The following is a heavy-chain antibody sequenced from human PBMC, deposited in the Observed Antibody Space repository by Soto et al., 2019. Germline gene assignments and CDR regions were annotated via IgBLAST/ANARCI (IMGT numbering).Heavy chain of an antibody. J-gene: IGHJ3*02. V-gene: IGHV4-59*01. CDR3: ARLYYYDSSGYAPAAFDI. Sequence: SETLSLTCTVSGGSISSYYWSWIRQPPGKGLEWIGYIYYSGSTNYNPSLKSRVTISVDTSKNQFSLKLSSVTAADTAVYYCARLYYYDSSGYAPAAFDIWGQGTMVTVSS. CDR2: IYYSGST. CDR1: GGSISSYY. D-gene: IGHD3-22*01.